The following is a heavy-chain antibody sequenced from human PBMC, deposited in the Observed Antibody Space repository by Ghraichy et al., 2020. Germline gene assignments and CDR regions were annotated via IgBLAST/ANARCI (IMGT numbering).Heavy chain of an antibody. D-gene: IGHD2-2*01. V-gene: IGHV3-7*05. CDR1: GFTFSSYW. Sequence: GGSLRLSCAASGFTFSSYWMSWVRQAPGKGLEWVANIKQDGSEKYYVDSVKGRFTISRDNAKNSLYLQMNSLRAEDTAVYYCARDRVYCSSTSCYPDTGYYYYGMDVWGQGTTVTVSS. J-gene: IGHJ6*02. CDR2: IKQDGSEK. CDR3: ARDRVYCSSTSCYPDTGYYYYGMDV.